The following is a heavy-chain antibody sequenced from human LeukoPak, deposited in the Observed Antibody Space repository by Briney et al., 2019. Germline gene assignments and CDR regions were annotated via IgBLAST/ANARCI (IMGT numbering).Heavy chain of an antibody. CDR3: AREGFPPKISDFWSGLGPYYYYGMDV. J-gene: IGHJ6*02. Sequence: GSVKVSCKGSGYTFTRYYMHGVGQAPGQGVEGMGIINPSGGRKSYTQKFQGRVTMTRDTSTSTVYMELSSLRSEDTAVYYCAREGFPPKISDFWSGLGPYYYYGMDVWGQGTTVTVSS. CDR2: INPSGGRK. D-gene: IGHD3-3*01. CDR1: GYTFTRYY. V-gene: IGHV1-46*01.